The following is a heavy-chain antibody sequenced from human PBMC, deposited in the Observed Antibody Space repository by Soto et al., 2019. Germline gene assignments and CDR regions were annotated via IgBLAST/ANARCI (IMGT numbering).Heavy chain of an antibody. CDR1: GFNFSSHG. CDR3: AKGGRQWLVTSDFNY. D-gene: IGHD6-19*01. V-gene: IGHV3-30*18. J-gene: IGHJ4*02. Sequence: GGSLRLSCAASGFNFSSHGLHWVRQAPGKGLEWVAVVSHDGSNKHYADSVKGRFTISRDSSKNTVSLEMTSLRAEDTAVYYCAKGGRQWLVTSDFNYWGQGALVTVSS. CDR2: VSHDGSNK.